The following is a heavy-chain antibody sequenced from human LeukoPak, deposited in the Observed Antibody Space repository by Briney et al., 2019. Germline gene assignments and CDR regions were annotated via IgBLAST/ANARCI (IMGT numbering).Heavy chain of an antibody. J-gene: IGHJ6*03. D-gene: IGHD5-18*01. V-gene: IGHV3-23*01. CDR1: GFTFSSYA. CDR2: ISGSGGST. CDR3: AKVSGYSYGYYYYYMDV. Sequence: GGSLRLSCAASGFTFSSYAMSWVRQAPGKGLEWVSAISGSGGSTYYADSVKGRFTISRDNSKNTLYLQMNSLRAEDTAVYYCAKVSGYSYGYYYYYMDVWGKGTTVTVSS.